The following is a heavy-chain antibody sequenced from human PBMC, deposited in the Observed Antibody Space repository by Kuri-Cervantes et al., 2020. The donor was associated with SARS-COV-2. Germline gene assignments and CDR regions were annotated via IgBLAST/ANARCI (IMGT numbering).Heavy chain of an antibody. CDR3: ARDGSRYSTSSFNYYYYMDV. CDR2: ISSSSNYI. J-gene: IGHJ6*03. CDR1: GFTFSSYS. D-gene: IGHD6-6*01. V-gene: IGHV3-21*01. Sequence: GESLKISCASSGFTFSSYSMNWVRQAPGKGLEWVSLISSSSNYIYYADSLKGRFTISRDNAKNSLYLQMNSPRAEDTAVYYCARDGSRYSTSSFNYYYYMDVWGKGTTVTVSS.